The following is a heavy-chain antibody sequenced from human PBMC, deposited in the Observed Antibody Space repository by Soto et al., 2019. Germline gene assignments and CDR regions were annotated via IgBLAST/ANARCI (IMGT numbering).Heavy chain of an antibody. Sequence: EVQLVESGGGLVQPEGCLRLSCAASGFTFSDHYMDWVRQAPGKGLEWVGRIKNKANSYTTEYAAPVKGRFIISRDDSKNSVFQQMNRLKTDDTAVYYCTRVGPGSSRYSDYWSQGILVTVSS. D-gene: IGHD6-13*01. CDR2: IKNKANSYTT. V-gene: IGHV3-72*01. CDR1: GFTFSDHY. CDR3: TRVGPGSSRYSDY. J-gene: IGHJ4*02.